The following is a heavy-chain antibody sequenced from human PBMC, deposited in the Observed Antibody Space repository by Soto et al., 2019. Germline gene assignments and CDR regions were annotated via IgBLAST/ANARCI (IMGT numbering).Heavy chain of an antibody. Sequence: SETLSLTCTVSGDSISTSNYYWSWIRQSPGKGMEWIGSVFYSGSSYYNTSLKSRVTISVDASRNQYSLRVNSVTAADTAVNFCVSRKREEICSSGNCYFTYWGQGTLVTVSS. CDR3: VSRKREEICSSGNCYFTY. V-gene: IGHV4-39*01. CDR1: GDSISTSNYY. J-gene: IGHJ4*02. CDR2: VFYSGSS. D-gene: IGHD2-2*01.